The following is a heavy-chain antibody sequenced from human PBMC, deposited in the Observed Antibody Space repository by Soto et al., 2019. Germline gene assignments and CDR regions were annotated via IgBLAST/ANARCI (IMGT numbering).Heavy chain of an antibody. CDR2: IYWDDDK. D-gene: IGHD6-19*01. V-gene: IGHV2-5*02. Sequence: ESGPTLVNPTQTLTLTCTFSGFSLSTSGVGVGWIRQPPGKALEWLALIYWDDDKRYSPSLKSRLTITKDTSKNQVVLTMTNMDPVDTATYYCAHSYPTTYGSGWYDFDYWGQGTLVTVSS. CDR3: AHSYPTTYGSGWYDFDY. CDR1: GFSLSTSGVG. J-gene: IGHJ4*02.